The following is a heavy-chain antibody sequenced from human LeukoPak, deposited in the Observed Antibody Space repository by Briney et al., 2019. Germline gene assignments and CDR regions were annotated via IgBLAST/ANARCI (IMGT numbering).Heavy chain of an antibody. D-gene: IGHD3-10*01. Sequence: PSESLSLTCTVSGGSISSSLYYWSWIRQPPGKGLEWIGEINHSGSTNYNPSLKSRVTISVDTSKNQFSLKLSSVTAADTAVYYCARGGFGWFGELSVNWFDPWGQGTLVTVSS. CDR2: INHSGST. V-gene: IGHV4-39*07. CDR1: GGSISSSLYY. CDR3: ARGGFGWFGELSVNWFDP. J-gene: IGHJ5*02.